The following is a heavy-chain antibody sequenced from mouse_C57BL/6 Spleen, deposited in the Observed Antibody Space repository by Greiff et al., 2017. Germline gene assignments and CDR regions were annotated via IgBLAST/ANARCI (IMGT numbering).Heavy chain of an antibody. V-gene: IGHV1-82*01. D-gene: IGHD2-4*01. CDR3: ARLYDYDVGYWYFDV. J-gene: IGHJ1*03. Sequence: VQLQQSGPELVKPGASVKISCKASGYAFSSSWMNWVKQRPGKGLEWIGRIYPGDGDTNYNGKFKGKATLTADKSSSTAYMQLSSLTSEDSAVYFCARLYDYDVGYWYFDVWGTGTTVTVSS. CDR2: IYPGDGDT. CDR1: GYAFSSSW.